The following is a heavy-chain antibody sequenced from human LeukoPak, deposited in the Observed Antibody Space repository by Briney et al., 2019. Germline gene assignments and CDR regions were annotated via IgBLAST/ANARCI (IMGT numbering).Heavy chain of an antibody. CDR3: ARCTTGKTFGSLREIKKSREVDY. V-gene: IGHV3-48*03. CDR2: ISSFSSTI. J-gene: IGHJ4*02. Sequence: GGSLRLSCEASGFTFSSYEMNWVRQAPGKGLEWVSYISSFSSTIYYADSVMGRFTISRDNAKNSLFLQMNSLRGEDTAVYYCARCTTGKTFGSLREIKKSREVDYWGQGTLVTVSS. D-gene: IGHD1-1*01. CDR1: GFTFSSYE.